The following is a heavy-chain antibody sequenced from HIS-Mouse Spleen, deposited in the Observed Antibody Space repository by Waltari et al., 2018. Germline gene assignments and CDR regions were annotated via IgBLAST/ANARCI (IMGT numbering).Heavy chain of an antibody. CDR1: GGSISSSSYY. CDR2: IYYSGSN. D-gene: IGHD6-13*01. CDR3: AREIPYSSSWYDWYFDL. J-gene: IGHJ2*01. V-gene: IGHV4-39*07. Sequence: QLQLQESGPGLVTPSETLSLTCTVSGGSISSSSYYWGWIRQPPGKGLEWIGSIYYSGSNYYNPALKSRVTISVDTSKNQFSRKLSSVTAADTAGYYCAREIPYSSSWYDWYFDLWGRGTLVTVSS.